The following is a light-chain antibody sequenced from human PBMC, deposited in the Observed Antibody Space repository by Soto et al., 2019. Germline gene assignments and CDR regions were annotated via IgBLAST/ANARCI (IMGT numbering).Light chain of an antibody. CDR2: DVT. J-gene: IGLJ1*01. CDR3: SSYRRGSTYV. CDR1: SSDVGGYNY. V-gene: IGLV2-14*01. Sequence: QSVLTQPASVSGSPGQSITVSCTGTSSDVGGYNYVSWYQQYPGKVPRLMNYDVTNRPSGVSNRFSGSKSGNTASLTISGLQAEDEADYYCSSYRRGSTYVFGTGTKVTVL.